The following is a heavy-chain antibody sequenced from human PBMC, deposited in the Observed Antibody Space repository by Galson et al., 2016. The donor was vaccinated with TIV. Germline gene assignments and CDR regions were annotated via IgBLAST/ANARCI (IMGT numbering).Heavy chain of an antibody. CDR1: GGSISSGIHH. J-gene: IGHJ4*02. Sequence: TLSLTCTVSGGSISSGIHHWNWIRQPAGKGLEWIGRIYTNVNANYNPSLASRVTFSIDTSKNQYSLKLFSVNAADTAVYYCARQVPGSIGTGYFDYWSRGTLVTVSS. V-gene: IGHV4-61*02. CDR2: IYTNVNA. D-gene: IGHD1-1*01. CDR3: ARQVPGSIGTGYFDY.